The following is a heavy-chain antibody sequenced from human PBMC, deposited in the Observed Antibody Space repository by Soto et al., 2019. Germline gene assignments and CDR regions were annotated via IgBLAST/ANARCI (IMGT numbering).Heavy chain of an antibody. CDR1: GFTFINYA. V-gene: IGHV3-30-3*01. CDR2: ISYDGSNK. D-gene: IGHD5-12*01. J-gene: IGHJ6*02. CDR3: ARDAPVATSKYYYYGMDV. Sequence: PGGSLRLSCAASGFTFINYAMHWVRQAPGKGLEWVAVISYDGSNKYYADSVKGRFTISRDNSKNTLYLQMNSLRGEDTAVYYCARDAPVATSKYYYYGMDVWGQGTTVTVSS.